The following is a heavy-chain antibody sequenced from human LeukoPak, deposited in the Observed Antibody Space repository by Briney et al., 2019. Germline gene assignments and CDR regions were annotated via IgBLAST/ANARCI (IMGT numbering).Heavy chain of an antibody. CDR1: GGSFSGYY. Sequence: SETLSLTCAVYGGSFSGYYWSWIRQPPGKGLEWIGEINHSGSTNYNPSLKSRVTISVDTSKNQFSLKLSSVTAADTAVYYCAGTPVLRFLEWLSNYFDYWGQGTLVTVSS. CDR3: AGTPVLRFLEWLSNYFDY. D-gene: IGHD3-3*01. CDR2: INHSGST. J-gene: IGHJ4*02. V-gene: IGHV4-34*01.